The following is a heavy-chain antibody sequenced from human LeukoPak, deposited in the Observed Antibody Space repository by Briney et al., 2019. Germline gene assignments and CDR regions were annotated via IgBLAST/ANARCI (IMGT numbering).Heavy chain of an antibody. J-gene: IGHJ3*02. CDR2: ISAYNGNT. CDR3: ARRGRRYDILTGYVASDAFDI. CDR1: GYTFTSYG. D-gene: IGHD3-9*01. Sequence: ASVKVSCKASGYTFTSYGISWVRQAPGQGLEWMGWISAYNGNTNYAQKLQGRVTMTTDTSTSTAYMELRSLRSDDTAVYYCARRGRRYDILTGYVASDAFDIWGQGTMVTVSS. V-gene: IGHV1-18*01.